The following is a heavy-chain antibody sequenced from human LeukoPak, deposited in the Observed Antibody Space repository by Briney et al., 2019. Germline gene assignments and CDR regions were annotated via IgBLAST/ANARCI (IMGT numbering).Heavy chain of an antibody. V-gene: IGHV3-21*05. CDR1: GFSFSSYR. J-gene: IGHJ6*04. Sequence: GGSLRLSCAASGFSFSSYRMNWVRQAPGKGLEWVSYISISGSYIYYADSVKGRFTISRDNAKNSLYLQMNSPRAEDTAVYYCAELGITMIGGVWGKGTTVTISS. D-gene: IGHD3-10*02. CDR2: ISISGSYI. CDR3: AELGITMIGGV.